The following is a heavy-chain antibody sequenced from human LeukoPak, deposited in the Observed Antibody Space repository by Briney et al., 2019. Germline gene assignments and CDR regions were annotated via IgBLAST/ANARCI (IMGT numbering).Heavy chain of an antibody. J-gene: IGHJ6*03. V-gene: IGHV3-21*01. CDR3: ARDSQFGSSSGSTYYYYMDV. CDR2: ISSSSSYI. D-gene: IGHD6-6*01. Sequence: PGGSLRLSCAASGFTFSSYSMNWVRQAPGKGLEWVSSISSSSSYIYYADSVKGRSTISRDNAKNSLYLQMNSLRAEDTAVYYCARDSQFGSSSGSTYYYYMDVWGKGTTVTVSS. CDR1: GFTFSSYS.